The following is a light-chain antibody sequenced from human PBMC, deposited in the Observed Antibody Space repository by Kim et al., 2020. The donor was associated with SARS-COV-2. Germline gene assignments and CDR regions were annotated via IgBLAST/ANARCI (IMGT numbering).Light chain of an antibody. CDR2: QDN. Sequence: GEKYTSWYQQKSGQSPVVVIYQDNKRPSGMTERFSGPSSGNTTTLTISGTQPMDEADYYCQTWDSPTVIFGGGTQLTVL. CDR3: QTWDSPTVI. CDR1: GEKY. V-gene: IGLV3-1*01. J-gene: IGLJ2*01.